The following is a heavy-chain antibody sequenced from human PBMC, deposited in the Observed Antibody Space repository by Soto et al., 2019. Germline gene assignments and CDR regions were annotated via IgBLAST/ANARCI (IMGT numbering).Heavy chain of an antibody. D-gene: IGHD2-21*02. Sequence: ASVKVSCKASGGTFSSYAISWVRQAPGQGLEWMGGIIPIFGTANYAQKFQGRVTITADESTSTAYMELSSLRSEDTAVYYCARHPYCGGDCYSLGYWGQGTLVTVSS. CDR1: GGTFSSYA. J-gene: IGHJ4*02. V-gene: IGHV1-69*13. CDR2: IIPIFGTA. CDR3: ARHPYCGGDCYSLGY.